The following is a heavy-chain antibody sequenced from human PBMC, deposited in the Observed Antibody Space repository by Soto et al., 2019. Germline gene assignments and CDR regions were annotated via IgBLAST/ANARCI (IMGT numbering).Heavy chain of an antibody. J-gene: IGHJ5*02. CDR2: IYHSGST. V-gene: IGHV4-30-2*01. Sequence: QLQLQESGSGRVKHSQTLYLTCAVSGGSISSDGNSWSWIRQPPGKGLEWIGYIYHSGSTYYNPSLKSRVTISVDRSKNQFSLKLSSVTAADTAVYYCARVPGPWGQGTLVTVSS. CDR3: ARVPGP. CDR1: GGSISSDGNS.